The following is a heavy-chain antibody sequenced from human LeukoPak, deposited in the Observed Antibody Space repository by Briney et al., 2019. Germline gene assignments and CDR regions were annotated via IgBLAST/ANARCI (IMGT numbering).Heavy chain of an antibody. Sequence: PGGSLRLSCAASGLTFSNAWMSWVRQAPGKGPEWVGRIKRKVDGGTTDYAAPVKGRLSISRDDSGNMLYLEMHSLKTEDTALYYCVTDYDSSGLRFDYWGQGTVVTVSS. CDR2: IKRKVDGGTT. D-gene: IGHD3-22*01. J-gene: IGHJ4*02. CDR1: GLTFSNAW. V-gene: IGHV3-15*01. CDR3: VTDYDSSGLRFDY.